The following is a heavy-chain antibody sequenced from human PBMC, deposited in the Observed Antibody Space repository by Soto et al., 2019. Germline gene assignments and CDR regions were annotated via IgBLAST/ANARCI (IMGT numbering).Heavy chain of an antibody. J-gene: IGHJ5*02. CDR3: AREMLTRYTRAGGVDP. D-gene: IGHD3-16*02. Sequence: ASVKVSCKASGYTFTSYYMHWVRQAPGQGLEWMGIINPSGGSTSYAQKFQGRVTMTRDTSTSTVYMELSSLRSEDTAVYYCAREMLTRYTRAGGVDPWGQGTLVTVSS. V-gene: IGHV1-46*01. CDR2: INPSGGST. CDR1: GYTFTSYY.